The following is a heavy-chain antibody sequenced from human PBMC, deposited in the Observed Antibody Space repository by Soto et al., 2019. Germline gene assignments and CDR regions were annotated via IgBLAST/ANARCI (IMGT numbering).Heavy chain of an antibody. CDR1: GGSFSDYK. CDR3: AREWSAFDY. CDR2: IYSSGST. Sequence: QVQLQESGPGLVKPSETLSLTCTVSGGSFSDYKWSWIRQPPGKGLEYIGNIYSSGSTDYNPSLKSRVTMSIDTSKNQYSLKLSSATAADTAVYYCAREWSAFDYWGQGTLVTVSS. D-gene: IGHD2-15*01. J-gene: IGHJ4*02. V-gene: IGHV4-59*01.